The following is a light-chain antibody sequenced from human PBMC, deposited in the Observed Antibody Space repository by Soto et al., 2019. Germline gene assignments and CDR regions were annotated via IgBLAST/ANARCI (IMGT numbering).Light chain of an antibody. CDR2: DTD. CDR1: TTNMWNNY. Sequence: PPHSGTACHGHKVTTAYAKRTTNMWNNYLSWYQQLPGTAPKLLMSDTDKRPSGIPVRFSGSKSGTSATLGITGLQTGDEADYYCGTWDSSLSGVVFGGGTKVTVL. V-gene: IGLV1-51*01. J-gene: IGLJ2*01. CDR3: GTWDSSLSGVV.